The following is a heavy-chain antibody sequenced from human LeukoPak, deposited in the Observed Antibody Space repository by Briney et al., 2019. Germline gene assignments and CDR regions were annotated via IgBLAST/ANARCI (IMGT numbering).Heavy chain of an antibody. CDR1: GFTFTSYD. CDR2: MNPNSGNT. D-gene: IGHD2-2*01. Sequence: ASVKVSCKASGFTFTSYDINWVRQATGQGLEWMGWMNPNSGNTGYAQKFQGRVTMTRNTSISTAYMELSSLRSEDTAVYYCARDRGIVVVPAVSSFDYWGQGTLVTVSS. J-gene: IGHJ4*02. CDR3: ARDRGIVVVPAVSSFDY. V-gene: IGHV1-8*01.